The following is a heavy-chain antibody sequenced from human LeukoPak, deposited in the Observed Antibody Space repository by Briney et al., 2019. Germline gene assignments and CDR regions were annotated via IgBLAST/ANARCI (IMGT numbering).Heavy chain of an antibody. Sequence: GGSLRLSCAASGFTFSSYWMSWVRQAPGKGLEWVANIKQDGSEKYYVDSVKGRFTISRDNAKNSLYLQMNSLRAEDTAVYYCARKQWLVRTWYFDLWGRGTLVTVSS. D-gene: IGHD6-19*01. CDR3: ARKQWLVRTWYFDL. CDR2: IKQDGSEK. J-gene: IGHJ2*01. CDR1: GFTFSSYW. V-gene: IGHV3-7*01.